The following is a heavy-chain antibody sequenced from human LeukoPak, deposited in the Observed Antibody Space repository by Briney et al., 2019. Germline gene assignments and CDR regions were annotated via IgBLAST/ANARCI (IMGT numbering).Heavy chain of an antibody. D-gene: IGHD3-10*01. CDR1: GGTFSNYA. CDR3: RFGESEADY. CDR2: IITILGIA. Sequence: SVKVSCKSSGGTFSNYAISWLRQAPGQGPDWMGRIITILGIANYAQKFKGRVTINADKSTSTAYMELSSLRSEDTAVYYCRFGESEADYWGQGTLVTVSS. V-gene: IGHV1-69*10. J-gene: IGHJ4*02.